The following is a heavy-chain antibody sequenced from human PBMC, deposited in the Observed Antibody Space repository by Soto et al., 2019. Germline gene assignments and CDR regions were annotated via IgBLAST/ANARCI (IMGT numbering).Heavy chain of an antibody. CDR2: ISGSGGST. J-gene: IGHJ4*02. Sequence: GGSLRLSCAASGFTFSSYAMSWVRQAPGKGLEWVSAISGSGGSTYYADSVKGRFTISRDNSKNTLYLQMNSLRAEDTAVYYCAKDGYSGCDSDRPPAAGTGLGFDYWGQGTLVTVSS. CDR1: GFTFSSYA. CDR3: AKDGYSGCDSDRPPAAGTGLGFDY. V-gene: IGHV3-23*01. D-gene: IGHD5-12*01.